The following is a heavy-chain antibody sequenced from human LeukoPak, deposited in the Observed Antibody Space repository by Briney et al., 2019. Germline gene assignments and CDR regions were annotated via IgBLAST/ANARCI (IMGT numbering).Heavy chain of an antibody. CDR2: IKQDGSEK. CDR1: GFTFSSYW. Sequence: GGSLRLSCAASGFTFSSYWMSWVRQAPGKGLEWVANIKQDGSEKYYVDSVKGRFTISRDNAKNSLYLQMNSLRAEDTAVYYCARIEGDLWSPGHAFDIWGQGTMVTVSS. CDR3: ARIEGDLWSPGHAFDI. J-gene: IGHJ3*02. D-gene: IGHD3-3*01. V-gene: IGHV3-7*01.